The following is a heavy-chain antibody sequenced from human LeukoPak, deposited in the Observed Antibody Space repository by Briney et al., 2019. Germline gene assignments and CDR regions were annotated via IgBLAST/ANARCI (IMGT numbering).Heavy chain of an antibody. CDR2: IYSSGST. D-gene: IGHD2-21*02. CDR1: GGSFSGYY. J-gene: IGHJ4*02. Sequence: SETLSLTCAVYGGSFSGYYWSWIRQPPGKGLEWIGYIYSSGSTNYNPSLKSRITISVDTSKNQFSLKLSSVTAADTAVYYCARFAYCGGHCWYYFDYWGQGSLVTVSS. V-gene: IGHV4-59*01. CDR3: ARFAYCGGHCWYYFDY.